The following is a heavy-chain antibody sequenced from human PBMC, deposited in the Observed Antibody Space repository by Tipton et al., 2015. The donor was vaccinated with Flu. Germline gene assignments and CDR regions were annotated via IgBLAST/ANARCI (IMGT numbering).Heavy chain of an antibody. Sequence: SLRLSCAASGFSFDDYGMHWVRQAPGKGLEWVSGISWNSAKVAYADAVKGRFTIARDNAKNSLYLQMNSLRAEDTALYYCAKRYYRRDSYAGAFDIWGQGTAVTVSS. V-gene: IGHV3-9*01. CDR2: ISWNSAKV. CDR1: GFSFDDYG. J-gene: IGHJ3*02. D-gene: IGHD3-16*01. CDR3: AKRYYRRDSYAGAFDI.